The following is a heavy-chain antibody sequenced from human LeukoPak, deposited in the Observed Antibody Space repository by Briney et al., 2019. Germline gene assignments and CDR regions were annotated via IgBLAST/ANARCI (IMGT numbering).Heavy chain of an antibody. CDR2: ISGSGGST. Sequence: GGSLRLSCAASGFTFSSYAMSWVRQAPGKGLEWVSAISGSGGSTYYADSVKGRFTISRDNSKNTLYLQMNSLRAEDTALYYCAKDNLRIAAAGAFDYWGQGTLVTVSS. CDR1: GFTFSSYA. D-gene: IGHD6-13*01. CDR3: AKDNLRIAAAGAFDY. V-gene: IGHV3-23*01. J-gene: IGHJ4*02.